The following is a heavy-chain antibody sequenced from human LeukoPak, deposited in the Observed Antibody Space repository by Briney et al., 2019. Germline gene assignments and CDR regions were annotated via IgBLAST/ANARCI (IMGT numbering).Heavy chain of an antibody. J-gene: IGHJ4*02. CDR1: GFTFSSYW. Sequence: GGSLRLSCAASGFTFSSYWMSWVRQAPGKGLEWVANIKQDGSEKYYVDSVKGRFTISRDDAKNSLYLQMNSLRAEDTAVYYCARDYTTRGYSYGTDYWGQGTLVTVSS. D-gene: IGHD5-18*01. CDR2: IKQDGSEK. CDR3: ARDYTTRGYSYGTDY. V-gene: IGHV3-7*01.